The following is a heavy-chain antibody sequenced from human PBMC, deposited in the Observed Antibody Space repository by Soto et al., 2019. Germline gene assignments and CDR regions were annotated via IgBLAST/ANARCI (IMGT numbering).Heavy chain of an antibody. Sequence: IYAMSWVRQAPGKGLEWVSAISGSGGSTYYADSVKGRFTISRDNSKNTLYLQMNSLRAEDTAVYYCAKGTTDFDYWGQGTLVTVSS. J-gene: IGHJ4*02. CDR2: ISGSGGST. V-gene: IGHV3-23*01. D-gene: IGHD4-4*01. CDR3: AKGTTDFDY. CDR1: IYA.